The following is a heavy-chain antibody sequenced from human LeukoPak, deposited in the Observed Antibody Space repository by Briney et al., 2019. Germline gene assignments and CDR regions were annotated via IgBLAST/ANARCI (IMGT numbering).Heavy chain of an antibody. CDR2: IYYSGST. J-gene: IGHJ4*02. D-gene: IGHD3-3*01. Sequence: SETLSLTCTVSGGFISSGGYYWSWIRQHPGKGLEWIGYIYYSGSTYYNPSLKSRVTISVDTSKNQFSLKLSSVTAADTAVYYCARGADDFWSGYPYYFDYWGQGTLVTVSS. CDR1: GGFISSGGYY. V-gene: IGHV4-31*03. CDR3: ARGADDFWSGYPYYFDY.